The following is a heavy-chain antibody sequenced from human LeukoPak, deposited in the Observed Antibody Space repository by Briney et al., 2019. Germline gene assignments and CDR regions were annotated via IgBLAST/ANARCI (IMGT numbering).Heavy chain of an antibody. CDR2: IYYSGNS. V-gene: IGHV4-39*01. D-gene: IGHD6-6*01. J-gene: IGHJ6*02. CDR3: ARQEGASSTSFYGMDV. CDR1: GGSVSSSSYY. Sequence: SETLSLTCTVSGGSVSSSSYYWGWSRQPPGKGVEWIEIIYYSGNSYYNPSLNSRVTISIDPSNHQFSLPLTSVTAADTAIYYCARQEGASSTSFYGMDVWGQGTTVTVSS.